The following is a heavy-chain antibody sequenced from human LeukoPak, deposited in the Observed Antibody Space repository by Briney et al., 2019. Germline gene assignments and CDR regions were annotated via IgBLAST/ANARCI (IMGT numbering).Heavy chain of an antibody. D-gene: IGHD1-26*01. V-gene: IGHV4-59*01. Sequence: KPSETLSLTCTVSGGSISSYYWSWIRQSPGKGLEWIGYIYYSGSTNYNPSLKSRVTISVDTSKNQFSLKLSSVTAADTAVYYCARDNLLGIDPWGQGTLVTVSS. CDR2: IYYSGST. CDR1: GGSISSYY. CDR3: ARDNLLGIDP. J-gene: IGHJ5*02.